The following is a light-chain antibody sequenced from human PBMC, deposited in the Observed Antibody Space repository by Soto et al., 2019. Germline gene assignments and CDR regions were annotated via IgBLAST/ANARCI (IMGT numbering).Light chain of an antibody. CDR2: DVS. Sequence: VLTHPASVSGSPGQTITISCTGTSSDVGGFIFVSWYQQHPGRAPKLMIYDVSNRPSGVSNRFSGSKSGNTASLTISGLQADDDADYYYVSYTTSASYVFGTGTKVTLL. CDR3: VSYTTSASYV. CDR1: SSDVGGFIF. J-gene: IGLJ1*01. V-gene: IGLV2-14*01.